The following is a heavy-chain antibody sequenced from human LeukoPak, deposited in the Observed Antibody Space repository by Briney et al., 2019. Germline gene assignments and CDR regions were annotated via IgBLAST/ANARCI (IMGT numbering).Heavy chain of an antibody. J-gene: IGHJ4*02. D-gene: IGHD3-3*01. CDR2: IYYIGST. CDR1: GGSISSGGFY. CDR3: ARIFMTTDKKYFVY. V-gene: IGHV4-31*03. Sequence: SQTLSLTCTVSGGSISSGGFYWSWIRQHPGKGLEWIGYIYYIGSTYYNPSLKSRVTISVDTSKNQFSLKLSSVTAADTAVYYCARIFMTTDKKYFVYWGQGDLVTVSS.